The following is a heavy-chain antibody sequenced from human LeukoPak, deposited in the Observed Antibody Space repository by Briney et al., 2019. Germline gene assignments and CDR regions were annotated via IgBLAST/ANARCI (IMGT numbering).Heavy chain of an antibody. CDR3: ARAEYCSSTSCYLPGDYDWFDP. D-gene: IGHD2-2*01. V-gene: IGHV1-46*01. J-gene: IGHJ5*02. CDR2: INPSGGST. Sequence: ASVKVSCKASGYTFTSYYMHWVRQAPGQGLAWMGIINPSGGSTSYAQKFQGRVTMTRDMSKSTVYMELSSLRSEDTAVYYCARAEYCSSTSCYLPGDYDWFDPWGQGTLVTVSS. CDR1: GYTFTSYY.